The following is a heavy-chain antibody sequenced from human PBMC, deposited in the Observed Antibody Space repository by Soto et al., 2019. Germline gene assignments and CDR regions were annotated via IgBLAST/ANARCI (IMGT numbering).Heavy chain of an antibody. Sequence: AGGSLRHSCAASGFTFSKYNMNLVRQAPGKGLEWVSYISSTSRTIYYADSVKGRFSISRDNAKNSLYLQVNSLRDEDTAVYYCASADPTALDIWGQGTMVTVSS. CDR3: ASADPTALDI. CDR1: GFTFSKYN. V-gene: IGHV3-48*02. J-gene: IGHJ3*02. CDR2: ISSTSRTI.